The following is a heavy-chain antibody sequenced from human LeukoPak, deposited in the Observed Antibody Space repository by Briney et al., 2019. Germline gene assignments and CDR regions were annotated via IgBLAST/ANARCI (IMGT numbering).Heavy chain of an antibody. CDR2: IYVDGRTT. CDR1: GFTFSSYG. CDR3: IRDFRSADL. V-gene: IGHV3-74*01. Sequence: GGSLRLSCAASGFTFSSYGMHWVRQPPGKGLVWVSRIYVDGRTTNYADSVKGRFTISRDNAKNTVYLEMNSLSVEDTATYYCIRDFRSADLWGQGTLVTVTS. J-gene: IGHJ5*02.